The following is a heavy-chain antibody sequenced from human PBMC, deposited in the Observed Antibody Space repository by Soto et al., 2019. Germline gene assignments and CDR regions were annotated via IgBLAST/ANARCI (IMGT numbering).Heavy chain of an antibody. CDR2: IKSKNDGGTT. CDR1: GFTFITAW. J-gene: IGHJ4*01. D-gene: IGHD2-15*01. CDR3: AADLPGHGGGYEFDY. Sequence: LRLSCAASGFTFITAWMNWVRQAPGKGLEWVGRIKSKNDGGTTDYAAPVKGRFTISRDDSKNTVYLQMNSLRTEDTALYYCAADLPGHGGGYEFDYWGQGTPVTVSS. V-gene: IGHV3-15*07.